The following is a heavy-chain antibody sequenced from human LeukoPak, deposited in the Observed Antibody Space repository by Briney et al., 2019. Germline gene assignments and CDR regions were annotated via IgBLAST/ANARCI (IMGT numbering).Heavy chain of an antibody. Sequence: PGGSLRLSCAASGFTFSSYAMSWVRQAPGKGLEWVSAISGSGGSTYYADSVKGRFTISRDNSKNTLYLQMNSLRAEDTAVYYCATGKDDPYCSSTSCYTGAFDIWGQGTMVTVSS. J-gene: IGHJ3*02. CDR1: GFTFSSYA. CDR3: ATGKDDPYCSSTSCYTGAFDI. D-gene: IGHD2-2*02. V-gene: IGHV3-23*01. CDR2: ISGSGGST.